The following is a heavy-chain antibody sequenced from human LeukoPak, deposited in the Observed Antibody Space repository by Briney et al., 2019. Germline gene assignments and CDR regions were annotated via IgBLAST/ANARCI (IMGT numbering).Heavy chain of an antibody. Sequence: AGRSLRLSCTASGFALGSYAMNWVRQAPGKGLEWVGFIRSKIYGETTEYAASVKGRFTISRDDSKSIAYLQMNSLKTEDTALYYCTRENSSSWLVFDCWGQGTLVTVSS. CDR3: TRENSSSWLVFDC. CDR1: GFALGSYA. D-gene: IGHD6-13*01. CDR2: IRSKIYGETT. J-gene: IGHJ4*02. V-gene: IGHV3-49*04.